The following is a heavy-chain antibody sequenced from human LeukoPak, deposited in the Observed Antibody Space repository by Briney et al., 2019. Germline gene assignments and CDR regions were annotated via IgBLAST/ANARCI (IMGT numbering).Heavy chain of an antibody. Sequence: KVSCKASGYTFTSYWIGWVRQMPGKGLEWMGIIYPGDSDTRYSPSFQGQVTISADKSISTAYLQWSSLKASDTAMYYCARQVVVAATSYYYYGMDVWGQGTTVTVSS. CDR3: ARQVVVAATSYYYYGMDV. V-gene: IGHV5-51*01. CDR1: GYTFTSYW. J-gene: IGHJ6*02. D-gene: IGHD2-15*01. CDR2: IYPGDSDT.